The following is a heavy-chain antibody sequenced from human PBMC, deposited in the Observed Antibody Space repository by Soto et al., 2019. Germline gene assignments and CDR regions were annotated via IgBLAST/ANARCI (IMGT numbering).Heavy chain of an antibody. CDR1: GFSLSTRGVG. J-gene: IGHJ5*02. CDR3: AHKYYDILTGYWSNNWFDP. CDR2: IYWNDDK. V-gene: IGHV2-5*01. D-gene: IGHD3-9*01. Sequence: SGPTLVNPTQTLTLTCTFSGFSLSTRGVGVGWIRQPPGKALEWLALIYWNDDKRYSPSLKSRLTITKDTSKNQVVLTMTNMDPVDTASYYCAHKYYDILTGYWSNNWFDPWGQGTLVTVSS.